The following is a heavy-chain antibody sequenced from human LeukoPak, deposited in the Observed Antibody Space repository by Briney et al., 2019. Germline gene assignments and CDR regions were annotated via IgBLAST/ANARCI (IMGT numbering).Heavy chain of an antibody. CDR3: ARVEFDGIAAAGSLDY. Sequence: SETLSLTCTVSGYSISSGYYWGWIRQPPGKGLEWIGYIYYSGSTNYNPSLKSRVTISVDTSKNQFSLKLRSVTAADTAVYYCARVEFDGIAAAGSLDYWGQGILVTVSS. D-gene: IGHD6-13*01. CDR2: IYYSGST. J-gene: IGHJ4*02. V-gene: IGHV4-61*01. CDR1: GYSISSGYY.